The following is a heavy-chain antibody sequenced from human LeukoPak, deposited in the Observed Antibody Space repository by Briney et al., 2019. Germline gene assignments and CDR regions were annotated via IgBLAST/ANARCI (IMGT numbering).Heavy chain of an antibody. D-gene: IGHD2-2*01. CDR1: GGSFSGYY. CDR2: INHSGST. Sequence: SETLSLTCAVYGGSFSGYYRSWIRQPPGKGLEWIGEINHSGSTNYNPSLKSRVTISVDTSKNQFSLKLSSVTAADTAVYYCAGGYQLPHDYWGQGTLVTVSS. V-gene: IGHV4-34*01. CDR3: AGGYQLPHDY. J-gene: IGHJ4*02.